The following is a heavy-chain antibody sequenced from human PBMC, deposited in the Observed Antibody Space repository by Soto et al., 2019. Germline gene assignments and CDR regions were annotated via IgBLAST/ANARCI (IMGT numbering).Heavy chain of an antibody. CDR1: GFTFSSDW. D-gene: IGHD3-10*01. J-gene: IGHJ4*02. CDR2: IDTDGSGT. Sequence: EVQLVESGGGLAQPGGSLRLSCAASGFTFSSDWMHWVRQAPGKGPVWVSRIDTDGSGTTYADSVKGRFTISRDNAKNTVYLQMNSLRAEDTAVYYCSRDGPGPQHYFDYWGQGTMVTVSS. CDR3: SRDGPGPQHYFDY. V-gene: IGHV3-74*01.